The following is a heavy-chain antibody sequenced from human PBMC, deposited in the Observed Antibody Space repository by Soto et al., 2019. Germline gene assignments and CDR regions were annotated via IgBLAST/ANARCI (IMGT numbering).Heavy chain of an antibody. CDR1: GGTFSSST. CDR2: IIPILGIA. J-gene: IGHJ4*01. CDR3: ARDHPHDIAAADDY. V-gene: IGHV1-69*02. Sequence: QVQLVQSGAEVQKPGSSVKVSCKSSGGTFSSSTISWVRQAPGQGLEWMGRIIPILGIAHYAQKFQGRVTITANNTPGTAHLGLSRLISEDTAVYYCARDHPHDIAAADDYWGHGTLVTVSS. D-gene: IGHD6-13*01.